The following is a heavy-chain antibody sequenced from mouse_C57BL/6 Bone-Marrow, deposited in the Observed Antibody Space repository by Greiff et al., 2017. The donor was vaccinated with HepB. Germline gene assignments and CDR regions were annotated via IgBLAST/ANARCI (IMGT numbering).Heavy chain of an antibody. CDR3: ARPLLYYGSSYWYFDV. CDR2: ILPGSGST. J-gene: IGHJ1*03. D-gene: IGHD1-1*01. V-gene: IGHV1-9*01. CDR1: GYTFTGYW. Sequence: QVQLQQSGAELMKPGASVKLSCKATGYTFTGYWIEGVKQRPGHGLEWIGEILPGSGSTNYNEKFKGKATFTADTSSNTAYMQLSSLTTEDSAIYYCARPLLYYGSSYWYFDVWGTGTTVTVSS.